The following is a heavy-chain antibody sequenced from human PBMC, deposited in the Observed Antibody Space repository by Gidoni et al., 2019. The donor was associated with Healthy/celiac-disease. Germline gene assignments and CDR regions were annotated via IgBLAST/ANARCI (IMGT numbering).Heavy chain of an antibody. Sequence: QVQLQQWGAGLLKPSETLSLTCAVYGGSFSGYYWSWIRQPPGKGLEWIGEINHSGSTNYNPSLKSRVTISVDTSKNQFSLKLSSVTAADTAVYYCARVLPKYSSSPYFFDYWGQGTLVTVSS. V-gene: IGHV4-34*01. CDR3: ARVLPKYSSSPYFFDY. CDR2: INHSGST. CDR1: GGSFSGYY. J-gene: IGHJ4*02. D-gene: IGHD6-13*01.